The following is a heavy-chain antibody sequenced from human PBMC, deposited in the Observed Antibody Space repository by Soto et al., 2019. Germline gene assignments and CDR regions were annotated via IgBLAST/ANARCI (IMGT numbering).Heavy chain of an antibody. V-gene: IGHV3-23*01. J-gene: IGHJ4*02. CDR1: GFTFSTYV. CDR3: ATRGGAHYFGY. D-gene: IGHD3-10*01. CDR2: ITGSGGNT. Sequence: EVQLLESGGGLAQPGGSLRLSCSASGFTFSTYVMSWVHQAPEKGLEWVSTITGSGGNTYYADSVKGRFTISRDNSKNTLYLQMNSLRAEDTAVYYCATRGGAHYFGYWGQGSLVTVSS.